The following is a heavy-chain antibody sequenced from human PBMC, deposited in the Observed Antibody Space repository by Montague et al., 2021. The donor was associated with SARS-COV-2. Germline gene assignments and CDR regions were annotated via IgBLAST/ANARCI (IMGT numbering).Heavy chain of an antibody. V-gene: IGHV4-39*02. D-gene: IGHD1-1*01. CDR2: IYYSGTT. Sequence: SETLSLTCTVSGGSITSSNYYWGWIRQPPGKGPEWIGSIYYSGTTXYNPSLRSRVTMSVDTSKNQFSLRLTSVTAADTAVYYCAREDAGDRYCDLWGRGALVTVSS. CDR1: GGSITSSNYY. CDR3: AREDAGDRYCDL. J-gene: IGHJ2*01.